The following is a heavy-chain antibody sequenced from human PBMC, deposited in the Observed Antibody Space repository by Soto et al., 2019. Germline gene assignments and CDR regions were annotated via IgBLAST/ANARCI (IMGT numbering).Heavy chain of an antibody. D-gene: IGHD6-25*01. J-gene: IGHJ4*02. Sequence: QVQLVQSEGELRQPGASVTVSCRASGYTFTSYGIIWVRQAPGQGLEWMGYISPNSGATTYAQNLQGRLTFTTDTSTSTAYMELRSLSSDDTAIYYCVRETWTRSGPQNFFDYWGLGDLVTVSS. CDR2: ISPNSGAT. V-gene: IGHV1-18*01. CDR1: GYTFTSYG. CDR3: VRETWTRSGPQNFFDY.